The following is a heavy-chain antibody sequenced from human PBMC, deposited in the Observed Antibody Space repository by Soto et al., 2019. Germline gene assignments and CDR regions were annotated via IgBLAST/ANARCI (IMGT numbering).Heavy chain of an antibody. CDR3: ARQAARNYIDS. J-gene: IGHJ4*02. Sequence: SGGSLSLSCVASGFTFSDYSLSWIRQAPGKGLEWLAFIDSRGRTLSYADSVRGRFTISRDNAENSVYLQMDSLRADDTAVYYCARQAARNYIDSWGQGNSVTVSS. CDR2: IDSRGRTL. CDR1: GFTFSDYS. V-gene: IGHV3-11*01. D-gene: IGHD6-6*01.